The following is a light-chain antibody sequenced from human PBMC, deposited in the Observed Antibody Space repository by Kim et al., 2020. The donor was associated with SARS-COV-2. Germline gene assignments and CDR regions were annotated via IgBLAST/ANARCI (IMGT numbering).Light chain of an antibody. V-gene: IGLV7-46*01. CDR1: AGAVTSGHY. CDR2: DTS. J-gene: IGLJ3*02. Sequence: PGGTVTLTCGSSAGAVTSGHYPYWFQQKAGQAPRTVIYDTSRKHSGTAARFSGSLLGGKAALTLSGAQPEDEAEYYCLLIYSGVGVFGGGTQLTVL. CDR3: LLIYSGVGV.